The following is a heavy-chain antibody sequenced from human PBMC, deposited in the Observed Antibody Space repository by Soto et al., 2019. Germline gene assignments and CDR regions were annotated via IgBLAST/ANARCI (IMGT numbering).Heavy chain of an antibody. V-gene: IGHV3-23*01. CDR2: ISGSGRST. CDR3: TKAQFYGDSTHFQH. J-gene: IGHJ1*01. Sequence: QPGGSLRLSCAASGFTFNNYAMNWVRQAPGKGLEWVSSISGSGRSTYYADSVKGRFTISRDNSKNTLYLQMDSLRADDTAVYYCTKAQFYGDSTHFQHWGQGTLVTVSS. CDR1: GFTFNNYA. D-gene: IGHD4-17*01.